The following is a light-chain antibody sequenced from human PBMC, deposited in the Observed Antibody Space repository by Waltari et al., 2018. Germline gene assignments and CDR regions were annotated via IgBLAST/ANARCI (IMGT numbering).Light chain of an antibody. V-gene: IGLV8-61*01. Sequence: QTVVTQEPSLSVSPGGTVTLTRTLSSGSLSTTSYSTWYQQTPGQAPRTLVYKGNSRSSGVPDRFSGSILGNKAALTITGAQADDECDYYCSLYMGSDIWVFGGGTKLTVL. CDR1: SGSLSTTSY. CDR2: KGN. CDR3: SLYMGSDIWV. J-gene: IGLJ3*02.